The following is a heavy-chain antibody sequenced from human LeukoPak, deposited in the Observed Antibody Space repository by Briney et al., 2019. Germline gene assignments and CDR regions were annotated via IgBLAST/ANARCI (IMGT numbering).Heavy chain of an antibody. CDR1: GFTFSSYG. V-gene: IGHV3-30*02. Sequence: PGGSLRLSCAASGFTFSSYGMHWVRQAPGKGLEWVAFIRYDGSNKYYADSVKGRFTISRDNSKNTLYLQMNSLRAEDTAVYYCAKGRYSSSCPLTYWGQGTLVTVSS. D-gene: IGHD6-13*01. CDR2: IRYDGSNK. CDR3: AKGRYSSSCPLTY. J-gene: IGHJ4*02.